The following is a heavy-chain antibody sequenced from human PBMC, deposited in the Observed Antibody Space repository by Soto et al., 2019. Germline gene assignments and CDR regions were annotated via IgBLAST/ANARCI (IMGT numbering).Heavy chain of an antibody. Sequence: QVQLQESGPGLVKPSETLSLTCAVSGGSISSINWWSWVRQPPGKGLEWIGEIYHSGSTNHNPSLKSRVIISVDKSKNQVSLKLSSVTAAATAVYYCARESDDYGLSFDLWGRGTLVTVSS. CDR3: ARESDDYGLSFDL. CDR1: GGSISSINW. V-gene: IGHV4-4*02. J-gene: IGHJ2*01. CDR2: IYHSGST. D-gene: IGHD4-17*01.